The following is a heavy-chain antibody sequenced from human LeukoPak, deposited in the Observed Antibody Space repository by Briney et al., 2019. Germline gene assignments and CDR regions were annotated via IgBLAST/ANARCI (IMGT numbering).Heavy chain of an antibody. CDR3: ARERRSVVITTDAFDI. CDR1: NFTFSHYA. CDR2: ISDIGSYI. Sequence: GGSLRLSCEASNFTFSHYAMNWVRQTPGKGLEWVASISDIGSYIYYADSVKGRFTISRDNAKDSLYLQMNSLRAEDTAVYFCARERRSVVITTDAFDIWGQGTMVTVSS. V-gene: IGHV3-21*04. J-gene: IGHJ3*02. D-gene: IGHD3-22*01.